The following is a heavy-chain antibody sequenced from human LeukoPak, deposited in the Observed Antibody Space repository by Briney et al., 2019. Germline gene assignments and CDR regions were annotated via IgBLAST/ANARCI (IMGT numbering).Heavy chain of an antibody. J-gene: IGHJ2*01. D-gene: IGHD4-17*01. CDR1: GFTFSSHG. CDR3: AKVPAHGDYVGGPNWYFDL. Sequence: GGSLRLSCAASGFTFSSHGMNWVRQVPGKGLEWVSGLNWNGASTGYADSVKGRFTISRDNAKNSLYLQMNSLRAEDTALYYCAKVPAHGDYVGGPNWYFDLWGRGTLVTVSS. CDR2: LNWNGAST. V-gene: IGHV3-20*04.